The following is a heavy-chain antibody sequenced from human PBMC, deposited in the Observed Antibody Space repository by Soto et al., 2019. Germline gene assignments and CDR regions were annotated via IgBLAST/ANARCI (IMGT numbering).Heavy chain of an antibody. J-gene: IGHJ4*02. D-gene: IGHD2-21*01. CDR3: TTEIGRQVVY. Sequence: GGSLRLSCAASGFTFSSYSMNWVRQAPGKGLEWVSSISSSSSYIYYAAPVMGRFAISRDDSKNTLYLQMNSLKTEDTAVYYCTTEIGRQVVYWGQGALVTVSS. CDR1: GFTFSSYS. CDR2: ISSSSSYI. V-gene: IGHV3-21*03.